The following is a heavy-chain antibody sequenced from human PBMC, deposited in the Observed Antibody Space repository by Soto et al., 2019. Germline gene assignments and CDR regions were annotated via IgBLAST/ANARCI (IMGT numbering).Heavy chain of an antibody. V-gene: IGHV3-30-3*01. Sequence: GGSLRLSCAASGFTFSSYAMHWVRQAPGKGLEWVAVISYDGSNKYYADSVKGRFTISRDNSKNTLYLQMNSLRAEDTAVYYCARVYSSSSGVDYWGQGTLVTVSS. D-gene: IGHD6-6*01. CDR2: ISYDGSNK. J-gene: IGHJ4*02. CDR1: GFTFSSYA. CDR3: ARVYSSSSGVDY.